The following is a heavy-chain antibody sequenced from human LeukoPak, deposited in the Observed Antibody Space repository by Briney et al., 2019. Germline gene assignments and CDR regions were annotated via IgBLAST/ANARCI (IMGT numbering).Heavy chain of an antibody. J-gene: IGHJ4*02. D-gene: IGHD6-19*01. CDR2: IYPGDSDT. CDR3: ARSPPPYSSGWSDY. CDR1: GYSFTSYW. V-gene: IGHV5-51*01. Sequence: HGESLKISCKGSGYSFTSYWIGWGRQMPGKGLEWMGIIYPGDSDTRYSPSFQGQVTISADKSISTAYLQWSSLKASDTAMYYCARSPPPYSSGWSDYWGQGTLVTVSS.